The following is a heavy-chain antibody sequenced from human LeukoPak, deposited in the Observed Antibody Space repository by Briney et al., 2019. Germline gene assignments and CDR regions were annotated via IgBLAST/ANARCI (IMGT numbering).Heavy chain of an antibody. CDR2: INVNGGAM. Sequence: GGSLRLSCAASGFSFKDYYFSWIRQAPGKGLEWVSFINVNGGAMYYADFVKGRFTISRDNAKSSLYLEMDSLRVEDTAVYYCARGPRILAAGSYYFDYWGQGSLVTVSS. D-gene: IGHD6-13*01. V-gene: IGHV3-11*01. CDR3: ARGPRILAAGSYYFDY. CDR1: GFSFKDYY. J-gene: IGHJ4*02.